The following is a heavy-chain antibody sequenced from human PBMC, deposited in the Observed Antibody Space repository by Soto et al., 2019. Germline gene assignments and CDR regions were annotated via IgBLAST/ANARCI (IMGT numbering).Heavy chain of an antibody. J-gene: IGHJ6*03. V-gene: IGHV4-39*01. D-gene: IGHD1-26*01. CDR2: IYYSGSP. Sequence: SETLSLSCTVSGGPISSSVDYWGWIRQPPGKGLEWIGSIYYSGSPYYNPSLKSRVTISVDTSKNQFSLKLSSVTAADTAVYYCARHGSSNQYYYMDVWGKGTTVTVSS. CDR3: ARHGSSNQYYYMDV. CDR1: GGPISSSVDY.